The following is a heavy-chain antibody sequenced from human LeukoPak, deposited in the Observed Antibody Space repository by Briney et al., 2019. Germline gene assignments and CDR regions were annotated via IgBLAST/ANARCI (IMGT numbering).Heavy chain of an antibody. Sequence: GGSLRLSCATSGFTFTTYGLHWVRQAPGMGLEWVAVVWVDGNNKFYADSVKGRFTISRDNSRSTLYLHMNSLRDDDTAVYYCAKAARLGPSHFDYWGRGTLVTVSS. J-gene: IGHJ4*02. CDR3: AKAARLGPSHFDY. CDR1: GFTFTTYG. V-gene: IGHV3-33*03. CDR2: VWVDGNNK. D-gene: IGHD6-25*01.